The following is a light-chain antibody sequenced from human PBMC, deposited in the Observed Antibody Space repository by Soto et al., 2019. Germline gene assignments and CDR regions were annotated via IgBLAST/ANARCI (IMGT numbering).Light chain of an antibody. CDR2: AAS. Sequence: DIQMTQSPSSLSASVGDRVTITCRASQTIATYLNWFQQKPGKAPKLLIYAASSLQSGVPSRFSGSRSGTDFTLTITSLQREDFATYYCQQSYSTVWTFGQGTKVDIK. J-gene: IGKJ1*01. V-gene: IGKV1-39*01. CDR1: QTIATY. CDR3: QQSYSTVWT.